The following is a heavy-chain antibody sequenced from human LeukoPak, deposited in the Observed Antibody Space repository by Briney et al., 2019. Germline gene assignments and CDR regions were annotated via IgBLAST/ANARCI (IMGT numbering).Heavy chain of an antibody. J-gene: IGHJ4*02. CDR1: GFTFSSYA. CDR2: ISGSGGST. D-gene: IGHD6-19*01. CDR3: AKEASSGWYVDY. V-gene: IGHV3-23*01. Sequence: PGGSLRLSCAASGFTFSSYAMSWVRQAPGKGLEWVSAISGSGGSTYYADSVTGRFTIPRRNSKNTLYLQTNSLRAEDTAVYYCAKEASSGWYVDYWGQGTLVTVSS.